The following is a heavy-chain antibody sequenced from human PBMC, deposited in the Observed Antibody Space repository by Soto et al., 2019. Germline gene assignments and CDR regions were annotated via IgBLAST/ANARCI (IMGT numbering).Heavy chain of an antibody. CDR2: IYWDDDK. CDR3: THSRCGGDCLRSYSSHYYYGMDV. Sequence: QITLKESGPTLVKPTQTLTLTCTFSGFSLNTGGLGVGWIRQPPGKALEWLALIYWDDDKRYSPSLKSRLSTTKDNSNSQVVLTRTNMDPVEAATYYCTHSRCGGDCLRSYSSHYYYGMDVWGQGTTVTVSS. V-gene: IGHV2-5*02. J-gene: IGHJ6*02. D-gene: IGHD2-21*02. CDR1: GFSLNTGGLG.